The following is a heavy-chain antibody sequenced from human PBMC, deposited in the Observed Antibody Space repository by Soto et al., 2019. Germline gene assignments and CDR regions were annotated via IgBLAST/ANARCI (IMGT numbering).Heavy chain of an antibody. CDR2: ISYDGSNK. CDR1: GFTFSSYG. D-gene: IGHD3-10*01. V-gene: IGHV3-30*18. J-gene: IGHJ6*02. Sequence: QVQLVESGGGVVQPGRSLRLSCAASGFTFSSYGMHWVRQAPGKRLEWVAVISYDGSNKYYADSVKGRFTISRDNSKNTLYLQMNSLRAEDTAVYYCAKDLELRYYGSLDVWGQGTTVTVSS. CDR3: AKDLELRYYGSLDV.